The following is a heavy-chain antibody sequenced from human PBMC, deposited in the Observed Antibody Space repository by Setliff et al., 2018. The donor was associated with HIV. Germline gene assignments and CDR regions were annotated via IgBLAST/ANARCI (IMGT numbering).Heavy chain of an antibody. Sequence: SETLSLTCAVSGGSIGTYRWNWIRQTPGKGLEWIGVISYSGTTDYNPSLKSRVTISVDTSKNQFSLKLTSVTAADTAVYYCARRTSPPSGTYSQYYMDVWGRGTTVTVSS. V-gene: IGHV4-59*08. CDR1: GGSIGTYR. J-gene: IGHJ6*03. CDR2: ISYSGTT. D-gene: IGHD1-26*01. CDR3: ARRTSPPSGTYSQYYMDV.